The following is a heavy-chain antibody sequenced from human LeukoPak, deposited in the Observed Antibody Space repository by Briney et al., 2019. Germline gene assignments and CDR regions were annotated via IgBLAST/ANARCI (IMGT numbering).Heavy chain of an antibody. CDR2: MSHDGSNE. CDR1: GFNFNRYG. Sequence: GGSLRLSCAVSGFNFNRYGMHWVRQAPGKGLEWVAVMSHDGSNEYYADSVKGRFTISRDTSKNTMYLQMSSLRPEDTAVYYCAKCRITIYGVADHWGQGTLVTVSS. D-gene: IGHD3-3*01. CDR3: AKCRITIYGVADH. J-gene: IGHJ5*02. V-gene: IGHV3-30*18.